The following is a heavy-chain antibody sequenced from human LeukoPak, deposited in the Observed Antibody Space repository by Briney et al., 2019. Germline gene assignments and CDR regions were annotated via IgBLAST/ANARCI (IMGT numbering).Heavy chain of an antibody. D-gene: IGHD3-16*01. J-gene: IGHJ3*02. CDR1: GGSISSGGSY. CDR2: IYTSGS. CDR3: AKRRDLVGGSGDAFDI. V-gene: IGHV4-61*02. Sequence: SETLSLNCTVSGGSISSGGSYWSWIRQPAGKGLEWIGRIYTSGSNYAPSLKSRVTMSLDTSKNQFSLKLSSVTAADTAVYYCAKRRDLVGGSGDAFDIWGPGTMVTVSS.